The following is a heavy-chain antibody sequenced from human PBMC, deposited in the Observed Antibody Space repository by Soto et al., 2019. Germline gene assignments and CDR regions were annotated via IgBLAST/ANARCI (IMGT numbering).Heavy chain of an antibody. CDR1: GFTFSSYE. D-gene: IGHD1-26*01. CDR3: ARGAHESGSYYYYYGMDV. CDR2: ISSSGSTI. Sequence: GGSLRLSCAASGFTFSSYEMNWVRQAPGKGLEWVSYISSSGSTIYYADSVKGRFTISRDNAKNSLYLQMNSLRAEDTAVYYCARGAHESGSYYYYYGMDVWGQGTTVTVSS. J-gene: IGHJ6*02. V-gene: IGHV3-48*03.